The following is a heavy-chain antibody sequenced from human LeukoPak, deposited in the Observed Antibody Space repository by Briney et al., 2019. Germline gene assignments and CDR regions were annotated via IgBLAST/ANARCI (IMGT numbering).Heavy chain of an antibody. V-gene: IGHV1-69*04. CDR2: IIPILGIA. Sequence: ASVKVSCKASGGTFSSYAISWVRQAPGQGLEWMGRIIPILGIANYAQKFQGRVTITADKSTSTAYMELRSLRSDDTAVYYCARVPPDWDFDYWGQGTLVTVSS. J-gene: IGHJ4*02. CDR1: GGTFSSYA. D-gene: IGHD3-9*01. CDR3: ARVPPDWDFDY.